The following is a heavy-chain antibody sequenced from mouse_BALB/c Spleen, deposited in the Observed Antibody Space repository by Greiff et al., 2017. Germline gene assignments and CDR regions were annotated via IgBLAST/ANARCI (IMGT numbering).Heavy chain of an antibody. CDR3: AREYTVVEYYFDY. Sequence: EVQGVESGPGLVKPSQSLSLTCTVTGYSITSDYAWNWIRQFPGNKLEWMGYISYSGSTSYNPSLKSRISITRDTSKNQFFLQLNSVTTEDTATYYCAREYTVVEYYFDYWGQGTTLTVSS. CDR1: GYSITSDYA. CDR2: ISYSGST. V-gene: IGHV3-2*02. J-gene: IGHJ2*01. D-gene: IGHD1-1*01.